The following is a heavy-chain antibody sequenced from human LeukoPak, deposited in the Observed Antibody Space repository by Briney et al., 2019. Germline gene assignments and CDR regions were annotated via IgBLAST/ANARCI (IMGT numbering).Heavy chain of an antibody. D-gene: IGHD6-6*01. CDR1: GGSISSYY. CDR3: ARDLPGVRSSSVDYFDY. J-gene: IGHJ4*02. V-gene: IGHV4-4*07. Sequence: PSETLSLTCTVSGGSISSYYRSWIRQPAGKGLEWIGRIYTSGSTNYNPSLKSRVTMSVDTSKNQFSLKLSSVTAADTAVYYCARDLPGVRSSSVDYFDYWGQGTLVTVSS. CDR2: IYTSGST.